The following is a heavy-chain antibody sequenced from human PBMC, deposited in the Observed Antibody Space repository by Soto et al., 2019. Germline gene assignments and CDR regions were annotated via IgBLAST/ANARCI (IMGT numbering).Heavy chain of an antibody. Sequence: GSLRLSCAAAGFNVSDNYMGWVRQAPGKGLEWVSSFFTGGSTDYADSVKGRFTTSRDDSKNTVYLQTNSLRAEDTAVYFCVRERRGLGIGFDHWGQGTLVTVSS. CDR3: VRERRGLGIGFDH. D-gene: IGHD6-19*01. CDR1: GFNVSDNY. J-gene: IGHJ4*02. CDR2: FFTGGST. V-gene: IGHV3-53*01.